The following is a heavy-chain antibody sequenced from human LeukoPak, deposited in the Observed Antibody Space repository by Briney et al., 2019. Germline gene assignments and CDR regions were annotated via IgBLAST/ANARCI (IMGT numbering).Heavy chain of an antibody. CDR2: ISWNSGSI. Sequence: TGGSLRLSCAASGFTFDDYAMHWVRQAPGKGLEWVSGISWNSGSIGYADSVKGRFTISRGNAENSLYLQMNSLRAEDTALYYCAKEGITMVRGVAYYYYYGMDVWGQGTTVTVSS. CDR1: GFTFDDYA. CDR3: AKEGITMVRGVAYYYYYGMDV. J-gene: IGHJ6*02. D-gene: IGHD3-10*01. V-gene: IGHV3-9*01.